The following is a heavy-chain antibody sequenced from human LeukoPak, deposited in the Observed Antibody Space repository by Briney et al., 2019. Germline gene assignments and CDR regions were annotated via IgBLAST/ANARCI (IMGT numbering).Heavy chain of an antibody. J-gene: IGHJ4*02. CDR2: MNPNSGNT. V-gene: IGHV1-8*01. CDR1: GYTFTSYD. D-gene: IGHD2-21*02. Sequence: GASVKVSCKASGYTFTSYDINWVRQATGQGLEWMGWMNPNSGNTGCAQKFQGRVTMARNTSISTAYMELSSLRSEDTAVYYCAGNLGYCGGDCSGYWGQGTLVTVSS. CDR3: AGNLGYCGGDCSGY.